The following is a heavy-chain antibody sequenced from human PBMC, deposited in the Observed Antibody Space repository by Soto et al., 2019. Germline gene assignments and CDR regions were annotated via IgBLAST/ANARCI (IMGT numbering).Heavy chain of an antibody. J-gene: IGHJ3*02. CDR1: GFTVSSNY. CDR2: IYSGGST. Sequence: EVQLVESGGGLVQPGGSLRLSCAASGFTVSSNYMSWVRQSPGKGLEWVSVIYSGGSTYYADSVKGRFTISRHNSKNTLYLQMNSLRAEDTAVYYCARRYCSGCSCYSAFDIWGQGTMVTVSS. V-gene: IGHV3-53*04. CDR3: ARRYCSGCSCYSAFDI. D-gene: IGHD2-15*01.